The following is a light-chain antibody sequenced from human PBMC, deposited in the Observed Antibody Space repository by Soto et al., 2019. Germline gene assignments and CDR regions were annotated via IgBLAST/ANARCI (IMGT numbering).Light chain of an antibody. CDR1: QSVSSN. V-gene: IGKV3-15*01. J-gene: IGKJ2*01. CDR3: QQYNKWPPYT. Sequence: EIVMTQSPATLSVSPGERATLSCRASQSVSSNLAWYQQKPGQAPRLLIYGASTRATGIPARFSGRGSGTELTLTISSLQSEDFAVYYCQQYNKWPPYTFGQGTKLEIK. CDR2: GAS.